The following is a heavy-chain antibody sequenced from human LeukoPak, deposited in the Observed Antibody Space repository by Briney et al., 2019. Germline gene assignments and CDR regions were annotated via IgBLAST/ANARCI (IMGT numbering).Heavy chain of an antibody. CDR3: ARRILAYCGGDCETFDY. D-gene: IGHD2-21*02. J-gene: IGHJ4*02. CDR1: GYTFTGYY. V-gene: IGHV1-2*02. CDR2: INPNSGGT. Sequence: GASVKVSCKASGYTFTGYYMHWVRQAPGQGLEWMGWINPNSGGTNYAQKFQGRVTMTRDTSISTAYMELSRLRSDDTAVYYCARRILAYCGGDCETFDYWGQGTLVTVSS.